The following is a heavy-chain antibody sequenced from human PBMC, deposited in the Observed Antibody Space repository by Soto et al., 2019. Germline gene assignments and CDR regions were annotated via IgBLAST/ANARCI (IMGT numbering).Heavy chain of an antibody. CDR3: NTYDYIRGNYRVRWAY. J-gene: IGHJ4*02. CDR2: IKSKTDGGTT. Sequence: EVQLVESGGGLVKPGGSLRVSCAASGFTFSDSWMSWVRQAPGKGLEWVARIKSKTDGGTTDYAAPVTGRFTISRDDSKNTLSMQMNSLKTEDTAIYYCNTYDYIRGNYRVRWAYWGLGTMVTVSS. D-gene: IGHD3-16*02. V-gene: IGHV3-15*01. CDR1: GFTFSDSW.